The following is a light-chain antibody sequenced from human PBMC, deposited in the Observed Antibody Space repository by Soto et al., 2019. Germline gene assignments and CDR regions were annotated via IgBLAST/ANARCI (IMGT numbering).Light chain of an antibody. J-gene: IGLJ1*01. CDR1: SSNIGAGYD. CDR2: GNS. V-gene: IGLV1-40*01. Sequence: QSVLTQPPPMSWAPGQRVTISCPGSSSNIGAGYDVHWYQQLPGTAPKLLIYGNSNRPSGVPDRFSGSKSGTSASLAITGLQAEDEADYYCQSYDSSQEVFGTGTKVTVL. CDR3: QSYDSSQEV.